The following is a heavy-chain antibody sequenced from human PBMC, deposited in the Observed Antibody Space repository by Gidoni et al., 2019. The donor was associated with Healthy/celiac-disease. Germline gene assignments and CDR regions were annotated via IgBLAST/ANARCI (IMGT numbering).Heavy chain of an antibody. J-gene: IGHJ4*02. V-gene: IGHV3-11*06. CDR2: ISSSSSYT. CDR1: GFTFSDYY. CDR3: ARGWDCSGGSCYLDY. D-gene: IGHD2-15*01. Sequence: QVQLVESGGGLVKPGGALRLSCAASGFTFSDYYMSWIRQAPGKGLEWVSYISSSSSYTNYADSVTGRFTISRDNAKNSLYLQMNSLRAEDTAVYYCARGWDCSGGSCYLDYWGQGTLVTVSS.